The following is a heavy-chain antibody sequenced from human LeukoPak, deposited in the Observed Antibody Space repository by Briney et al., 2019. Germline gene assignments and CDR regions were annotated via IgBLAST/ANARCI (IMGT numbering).Heavy chain of an antibody. D-gene: IGHD6-13*01. CDR1: GGTISSYY. V-gene: IGHV4-59*08. CDR3: ARTISGWYYFDY. Sequence: PSETLSLTCTVSGGTISSYYWNWIRQPPGKGLEWIGYINYSGRTDYNPSLKGRVTISVDTSKNQFSLKLSSVTAADTAVFYCARTISGWYYFDYWGQGTLVTVSS. CDR2: INYSGRT. J-gene: IGHJ4*02.